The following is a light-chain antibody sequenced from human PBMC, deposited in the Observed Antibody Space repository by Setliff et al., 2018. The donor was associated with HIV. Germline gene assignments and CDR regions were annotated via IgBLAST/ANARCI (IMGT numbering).Light chain of an antibody. J-gene: IGLJ1*01. CDR2: EVN. CDR1: TSDIGSYNR. V-gene: IGLV2-23*02. Sequence: QSVLTQPPSVSGSPGQSIIISCTGITSDIGSYNRVSWYQQRPGTAPKLIIYEVNKRPSGVSNRFSGSKSGTTASLAISGLQADDEADYYCCSYAGSNIFVVFGTGTKVTVL. CDR3: CSYAGSNIFVV.